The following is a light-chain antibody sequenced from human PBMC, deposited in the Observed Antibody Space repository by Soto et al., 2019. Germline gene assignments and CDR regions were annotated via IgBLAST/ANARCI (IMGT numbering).Light chain of an antibody. J-gene: IGKJ1*01. V-gene: IGKV3-20*01. CDR2: GAS. CDR3: QQYGSSPRT. Sequence: EIVMTPSPATLSVSPGERATLSCRASQSVSSYLAWYQQKPGQAPRLLIYGASSRATGIPDRFSGSGSGTDFTLTISRLEPEDFAVYYCQQYGSSPRTFGQGTKVDIK. CDR1: QSVSSY.